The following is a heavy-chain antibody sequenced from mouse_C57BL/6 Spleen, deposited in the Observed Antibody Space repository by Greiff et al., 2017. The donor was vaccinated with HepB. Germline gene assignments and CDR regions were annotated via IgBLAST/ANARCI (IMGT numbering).Heavy chain of an antibody. CDR3: AKNDDYDVGYAMDY. J-gene: IGHJ4*01. CDR2: IWRGGST. CDR1: GFSLSSYG. D-gene: IGHD2-4*01. V-gene: IGHV2-5*01. Sequence: VKLMESGPGLVQPSQSLSITCTVSGFSLSSYGVHWVRQSPGKGLEWLGVIWRGGSTDYNAAFMSRLSITKDNSKSQVFFKMNSLQADDTAIYYCAKNDDYDVGYAMDYWGQGTSVTVSS.